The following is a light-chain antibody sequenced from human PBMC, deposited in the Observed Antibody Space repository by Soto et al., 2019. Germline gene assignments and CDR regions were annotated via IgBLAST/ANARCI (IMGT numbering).Light chain of an antibody. Sequence: EIVLTQSPGTLSLSTGERATLACRASQSVSSIYLAWYQQKPCQAPPRLIYRASSRSTGIPDRFSGSGAGTDFTLTISRLEPEDFAVYYCQQSGGSPPYTSGQGTQLAIK. J-gene: IGKJ2*01. CDR2: RAS. V-gene: IGKV3-20*01. CDR1: QSVSSIY. CDR3: QQSGGSPPYT.